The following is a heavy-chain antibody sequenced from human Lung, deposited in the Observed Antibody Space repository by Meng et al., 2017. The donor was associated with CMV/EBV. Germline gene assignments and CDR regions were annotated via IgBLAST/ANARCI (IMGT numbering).Heavy chain of an antibody. D-gene: IGHD3-10*01. CDR3: LRRSGGSV. Sequence: QVQLRESGPALVKPAEPLSLTCAVSGDSITNHNWWAWVRQPPGKGLEWIGEIPHRGSSAYNPSLKSRVSMSIDKSKNQFSLKLTSVTAADTAVYHCLRRSGGSVWGQGTLVTVSS. V-gene: IGHV4-4*02. J-gene: IGHJ1*01. CDR1: GDSITNHNW. CDR2: IPHRGSS.